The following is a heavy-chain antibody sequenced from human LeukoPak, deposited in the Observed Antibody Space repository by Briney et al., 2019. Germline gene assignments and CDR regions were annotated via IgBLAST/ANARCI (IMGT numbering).Heavy chain of an antibody. Sequence: ASVTVSFKASGYTFTSYGISWVRQAPGQGLEWMGWISAYNGNTNYAQKLQGRVTMTTDTSTSTAYMELRSLRSDDTAVYYCAKDKAPGYSSGWYVLGMDVWGQGTTVTVSS. D-gene: IGHD6-19*01. J-gene: IGHJ6*02. V-gene: IGHV1-18*01. CDR1: GYTFTSYG. CDR2: ISAYNGNT. CDR3: AKDKAPGYSSGWYVLGMDV.